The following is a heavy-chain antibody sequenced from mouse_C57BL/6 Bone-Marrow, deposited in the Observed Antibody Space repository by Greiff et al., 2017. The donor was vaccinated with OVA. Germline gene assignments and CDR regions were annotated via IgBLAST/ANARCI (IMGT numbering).Heavy chain of an antibody. D-gene: IGHD1-1*01. J-gene: IGHJ1*03. Sequence: QVQLKESGPELVKPGASVKISCKASGYTFTDYYINWVKQRPGQGLEWIGWIFPGSGSTYYNEKFKGQATLTVDPSSSTAYMQLNSLTSEDSAVYDCARSRYGSMETDWYFDVWGTGTTVTVSS. CDR2: IFPGSGST. CDR3: ARSRYGSMETDWYFDV. CDR1: GYTFTDYY. V-gene: IGHV1-75*01.